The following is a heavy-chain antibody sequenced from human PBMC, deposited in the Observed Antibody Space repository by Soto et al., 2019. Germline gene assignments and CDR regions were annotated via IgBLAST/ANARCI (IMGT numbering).Heavy chain of an antibody. J-gene: IGHJ4*03. CDR2: IHDSGSS. Sequence: TCTVSGGSISSGGYYWTWIRLHQVRGLEWIGYIHDSGSSFYLPSLKSRVTILLETSKNQFSLNLRSVTAADTAVYYCACSQMPTTPPSFDFLGPGPLGTLS. D-gene: IGHD1-1*01. CDR1: GGSISSGGYY. CDR3: ACSQMPTTPPSFDF. V-gene: IGHV4-31*03.